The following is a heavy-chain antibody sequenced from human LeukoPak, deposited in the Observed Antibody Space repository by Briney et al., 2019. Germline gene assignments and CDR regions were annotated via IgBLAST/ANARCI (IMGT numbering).Heavy chain of an antibody. CDR2: IYISGST. J-gene: IGHJ3*02. Sequence: SQTLSLTCTVSGVSISSGSYYWTSIRQPAGKGLEWIGRIYISGSTNYNPSLKGRVTMSIDTSKNQFSLKLSSVTAADTAVYYCAIRLNTYYYDSSGYPYDAFDIWGHRTMVTVSS. V-gene: IGHV4-61*02. D-gene: IGHD3-22*01. CDR3: AIRLNTYYYDSSGYPYDAFDI. CDR1: GVSISSGSYY.